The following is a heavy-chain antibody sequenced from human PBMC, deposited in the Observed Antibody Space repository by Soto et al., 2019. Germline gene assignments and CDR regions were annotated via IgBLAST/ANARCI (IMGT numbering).Heavy chain of an antibody. CDR1: GFTFSSYA. D-gene: IGHD3-10*01. CDR3: ARAGLLGSGTGYFDY. J-gene: IGHJ4*02. V-gene: IGHV3-23*01. Sequence: GVLRLSCAASGFTFSSYAMSWVRQAPGKGLDWVSGISGSGGTTFYADSVKGRFTISRDNSNNSLSLQMNSLRAEDTAVYFCARAGLLGSGTGYFDYWGQGTLVTVSS. CDR2: ISGSGGTT.